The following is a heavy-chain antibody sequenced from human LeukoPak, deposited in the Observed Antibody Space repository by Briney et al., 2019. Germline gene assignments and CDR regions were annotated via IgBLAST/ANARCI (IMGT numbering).Heavy chain of an antibody. CDR2: ISGSGGST. V-gene: IGHV3-23*01. D-gene: IGHD2-2*01. CDR3: AREQVVVGRGYYGMDV. J-gene: IGHJ6*02. Sequence: GGSLRLSCAASGFTFSSYAMSWDRQAPGKGLEWVSAISGSGGSTYYADSVKGRFTISRDNSKNTLYLQMNSLRVDDTAVYYCAREQVVVGRGYYGMDVWGQGTTVTVSS. CDR1: GFTFSSYA.